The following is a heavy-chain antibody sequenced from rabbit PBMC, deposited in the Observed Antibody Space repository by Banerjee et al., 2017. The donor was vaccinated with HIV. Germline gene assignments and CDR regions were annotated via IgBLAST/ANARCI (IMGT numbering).Heavy chain of an antibody. CDR3: ARDLAGVIGWNFGL. CDR1: GFDFSSNV. V-gene: IGHV1S45*01. Sequence: QEQLVESGGGLVKPEGSLTLTCKASGFDFSSNVMCWFRQAPGKGLEWIGTIYGGSSGSTYHASWAKGRFTISKTSSTTVTLQMTSLTAADTATYFCARDLAGVIGWNFGLWGQGTLVTVS. D-gene: IGHD4-1*01. CDR2: IYGGSSGST. J-gene: IGHJ3*01.